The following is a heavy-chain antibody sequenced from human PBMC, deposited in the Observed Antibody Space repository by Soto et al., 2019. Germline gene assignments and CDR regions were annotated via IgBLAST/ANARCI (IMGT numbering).Heavy chain of an antibody. CDR3: ARDWVGDLAY. CDR1: GYTFTSYC. CDR2: ISGYKGDT. J-gene: IGHJ4*02. Sequence: QVQLVQSGGEVKQPGASVKFSCKTSGYTFTSYCISWVRQAPGQGLEWMGWISGYKGDTKYVQKFQGRVTLTTDTSTNTAYMEVRSLRSDDTAVYYCARDWVGDLAYWGQGNLVTVSS. V-gene: IGHV1-18*01. D-gene: IGHD4-17*01.